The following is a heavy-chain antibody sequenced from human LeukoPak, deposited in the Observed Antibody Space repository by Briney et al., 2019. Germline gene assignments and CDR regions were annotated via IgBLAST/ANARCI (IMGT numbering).Heavy chain of an antibody. V-gene: IGHV3-73*01. CDR1: GFTFSGTA. Sequence: GGSLRLSCSAFGFTFSGTAMHWVRQASGKGLEWVGRIRSKANSYATAYAASVKGSITISRDDSKNTAYLQMNSLKTEDTAVYYCTRQSCSSTSCYDYWGQGTLVTVSS. CDR2: IRSKANSYAT. CDR3: TRQSCSSTSCYDY. D-gene: IGHD2-2*01. J-gene: IGHJ4*02.